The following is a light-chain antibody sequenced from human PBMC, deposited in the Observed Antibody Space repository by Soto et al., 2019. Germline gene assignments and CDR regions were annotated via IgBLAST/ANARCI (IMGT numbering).Light chain of an antibody. V-gene: IGLV1-51*02. J-gene: IGLJ3*02. CDR3: GTWDSGLSAGV. Sequence: QSVLTQPPSVSAAPGQKVTISCSGSDSNIGNDHVSWYQQFPGTAPKLLIYENNKRPSGIPDRFSGSKSSTSATLDITGLQTGDEADYYCGTWDSGLSAGVIGGGTQLTVL. CDR1: DSNIGNDH. CDR2: ENN.